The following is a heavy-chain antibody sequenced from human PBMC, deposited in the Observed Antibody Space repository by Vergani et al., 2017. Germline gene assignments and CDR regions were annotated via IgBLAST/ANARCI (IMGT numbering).Heavy chain of an antibody. Sequence: EVQLVESGGGLVKPGGSLRLSCAASGFTFSNDWMSWVRQAPGKGLEWVGRIKSKTDGGTTDYAAPVKGRFTISRDDSKNTLYLQMNSLRTEDTAVYYCATKSCGTPGCQIGYFREWGQGTLVTVSS. CDR1: GFTFSNDW. CDR2: IKSKTDGGTT. V-gene: IGHV3-15*01. D-gene: IGHD1-1*01. CDR3: ATKSCGTPGCQIGYFRE. J-gene: IGHJ1*01.